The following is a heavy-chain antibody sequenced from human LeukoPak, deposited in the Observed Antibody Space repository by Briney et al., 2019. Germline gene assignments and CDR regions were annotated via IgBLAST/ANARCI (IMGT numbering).Heavy chain of an antibody. CDR1: GGSLSSGDYY. J-gene: IGHJ5*02. Sequence: PSETLSLTCTVSGGSLSSGDYYWSWIRQPPGKGLEWIGYIYYSGSTYYNPSLKSRVTISVDTSENQFSLKLSSVTAADTAVYYCARDLGRGYSYDEGYWFDPWGQGTLVTVSS. CDR2: IYYSGST. V-gene: IGHV4-30-4*01. D-gene: IGHD5-18*01. CDR3: ARDLGRGYSYDEGYWFDP.